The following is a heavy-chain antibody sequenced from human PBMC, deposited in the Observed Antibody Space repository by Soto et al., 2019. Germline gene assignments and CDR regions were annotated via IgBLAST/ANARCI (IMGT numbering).Heavy chain of an antibody. J-gene: IGHJ6*02. Sequence: PGGSLRLSCAASGFTFSSYAMHWVRQAPGKGLEWVAVISYDGSNKYYADSVKGRFTISRDNSKNTLYLQMNSLRAEDTAVYYCARDRLAMVDGMDVWGQGTTVTVSS. CDR3: ARDRLAMVDGMDV. CDR1: GFTFSSYA. V-gene: IGHV3-30-3*01. CDR2: ISYDGSNK. D-gene: IGHD5-18*01.